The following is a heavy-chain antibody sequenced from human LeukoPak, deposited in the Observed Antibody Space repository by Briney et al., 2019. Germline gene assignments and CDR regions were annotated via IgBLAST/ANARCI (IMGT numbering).Heavy chain of an antibody. Sequence: GASVKVSCKASGYTFTGYYMHWVRQAPGQGLEWMGWINPNSGGTNYAQKFQGRVTMTRDTSISTAYMELSRLRSDDTAVYYCARGQQWLAPPTPPTDYWGQGTLVTVSS. V-gene: IGHV1-2*02. CDR3: ARGQQWLAPPTPPTDY. D-gene: IGHD6-19*01. CDR1: GYTFTGYY. CDR2: INPNSGGT. J-gene: IGHJ4*02.